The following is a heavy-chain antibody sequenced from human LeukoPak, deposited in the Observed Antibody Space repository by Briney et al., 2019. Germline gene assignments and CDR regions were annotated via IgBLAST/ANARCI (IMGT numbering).Heavy chain of an antibody. J-gene: IGHJ6*03. Sequence: SVKVSCKASGGTFSSYAISWVRQAPGQGLEWMGGIIPIFGTANYAQKFQGRVTITTDESTSTAYMELSSLRSEDTAVYYCARAVLFGTSYYYYLDVWGKRTTVTVSS. D-gene: IGHD2-2*01. CDR3: ARAVLFGTSYYYYLDV. CDR1: GGTFSSYA. V-gene: IGHV1-69*05. CDR2: IIPIFGTA.